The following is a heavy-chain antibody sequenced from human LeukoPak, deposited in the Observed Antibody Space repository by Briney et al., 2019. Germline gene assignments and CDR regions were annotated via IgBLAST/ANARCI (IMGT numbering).Heavy chain of an antibody. D-gene: IGHD1-26*01. CDR3: AKAVHSWELLPVFDY. CDR2: INRDGSST. V-gene: IGHV3-43*02. Sequence: GGSLRLSCAASGFTLSGFWMHWVRQVPGKGLEWVSLINRDGSSTYYADSVQGRFTISRDNSKKSLFLQMDSLRTEDTALYYCAKAVHSWELLPVFDYWGQGTLVTVSS. J-gene: IGHJ4*02. CDR1: GFTLSGFW.